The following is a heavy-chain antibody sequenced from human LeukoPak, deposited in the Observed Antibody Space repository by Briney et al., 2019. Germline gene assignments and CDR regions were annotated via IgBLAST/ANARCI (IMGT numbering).Heavy chain of an antibody. V-gene: IGHV3-66*01. CDR2: IYSGGST. J-gene: IGHJ4*02. Sequence: GALRLSCAASGFTFSSYAMSWVRQAPGTGLEWVSVIYSGGSTYYADSVKGRFTISRDNSKNTLYLQMNSLRAEDTALYYCAGDWGYGSGSFDYWGQGTLVTVSS. CDR1: GFTFSSYA. CDR3: AGDWGYGSGSFDY. D-gene: IGHD3-10*01.